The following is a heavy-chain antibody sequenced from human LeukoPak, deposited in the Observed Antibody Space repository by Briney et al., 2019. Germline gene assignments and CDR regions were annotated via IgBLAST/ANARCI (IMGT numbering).Heavy chain of an antibody. V-gene: IGHV3-30*14. CDR1: GFTFSSYD. J-gene: IGHJ6*03. CDR3: ARTAYGFSYYYMDV. CDR2: IRYDGRHT. Sequence: PGGSLRLSCGASGFTFSSYDMHWVRRAPGQGLEWVAGIRYDGRHTYHADSVKGRFTISRDNSKNTLYLQMGSLRAEDMAVYYCARTAYGFSYYYMDVWGKGTTVTISS. D-gene: IGHD2-21*01.